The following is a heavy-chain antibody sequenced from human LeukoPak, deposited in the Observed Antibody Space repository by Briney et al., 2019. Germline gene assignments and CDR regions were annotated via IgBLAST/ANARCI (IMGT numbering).Heavy chain of an antibody. J-gene: IGHJ4*02. CDR3: ARASEGIGYFDT. CDR1: GDSISSYY. V-gene: IGHV4-4*07. D-gene: IGHD6-13*01. Sequence: PSETLSLTCTVSGDSISSYYWSWIRQPAGKGLEWIGRIHPSGSTNYNPSLKSRITMSIDTSQNQFSLKVISVTAADTAVYYCARASEGIGYFDTWGRGSLVTVSS. CDR2: IHPSGST.